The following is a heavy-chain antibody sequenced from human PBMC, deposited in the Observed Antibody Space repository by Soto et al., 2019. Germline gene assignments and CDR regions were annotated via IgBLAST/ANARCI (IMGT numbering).Heavy chain of an antibody. CDR3: ARDGSYDILTGYGFDY. Sequence: PSETLSLTCTVSGGSISSYYRSWIRQPPGKGLEWIGYIYYSGSTNYNPSLKSRVTISVDTSKNQFSLKLSSVTAADTAVYYCARDGSYDILTGYGFDYWGQGTLVTVSS. D-gene: IGHD3-9*01. CDR2: IYYSGST. J-gene: IGHJ4*02. CDR1: GGSISSYY. V-gene: IGHV4-59*01.